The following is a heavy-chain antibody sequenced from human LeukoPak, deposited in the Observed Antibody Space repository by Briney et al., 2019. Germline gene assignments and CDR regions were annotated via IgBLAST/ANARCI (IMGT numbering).Heavy chain of an antibody. V-gene: IGHV4-4*02. CDR2: INHSGST. Sequence: SGTLSLTCAVSGGSISSSNWWSWVRQPPGKGLEWIGEINHSGSTNYNPSLKSRVTTSVDTSKNQFSLKLSSVTAADTAVYYCARDCLTGRDFDYWGQGTLVTVSS. J-gene: IGHJ4*02. D-gene: IGHD3-9*01. CDR3: ARDCLTGRDFDY. CDR1: GGSISSSNW.